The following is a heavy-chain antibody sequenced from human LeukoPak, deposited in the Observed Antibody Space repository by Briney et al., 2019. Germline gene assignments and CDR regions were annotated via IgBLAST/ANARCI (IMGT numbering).Heavy chain of an antibody. CDR1: GGSFSGYY. CDR2: ISHSGAT. Sequence: PSETLSLTCAVYGGSFSGYYWSWIRQPPGKGLEWIGDISHSGATNYNPSLKSRVTISVDTSKNQFYLKLTSVTAADTAVYYCARVGNWNDGYYYYYMDVWGKGTTVTVSS. CDR3: ARVGNWNDGYYYYYMDV. D-gene: IGHD1-1*01. V-gene: IGHV4-34*01. J-gene: IGHJ6*03.